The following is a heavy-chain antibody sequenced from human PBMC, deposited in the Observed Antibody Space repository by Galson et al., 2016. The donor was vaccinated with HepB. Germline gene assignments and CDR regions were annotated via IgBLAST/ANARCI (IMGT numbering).Heavy chain of an antibody. Sequence: SLRLSCAASGFTFSSYAMSWVRQAPGKGLEWVSAISGSGGSTYYADSVKGRFTISRDNSKNTLYLQMNSLRAEDTAVYYCAKWRRLYSYSSGWYYFDYWGQGTLVTVSS. J-gene: IGHJ4*02. CDR3: AKWRRLYSYSSGWYYFDY. CDR2: ISGSGGST. D-gene: IGHD6-19*01. V-gene: IGHV3-23*01. CDR1: GFTFSSYA.